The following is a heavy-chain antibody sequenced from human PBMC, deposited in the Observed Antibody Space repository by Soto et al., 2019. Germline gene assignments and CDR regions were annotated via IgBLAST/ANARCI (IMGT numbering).Heavy chain of an antibody. CDR1: GGSISSSNW. J-gene: IGHJ6*02. D-gene: IGHD3-10*02. V-gene: IGHV4-4*02. CDR3: ASVRGGYYYAMDV. Sequence: QVQLQESGPGLVKPSGTLSLTCAVSGGSISSSNWWSWVRQPPGKGLEWIGEIYHSGSTNYNPPLKSRVTIPVDKSKNQFSLKLSSVTAADTAVYYCASVRGGYYYAMDVWGQGTTVTVSS. CDR2: IYHSGST.